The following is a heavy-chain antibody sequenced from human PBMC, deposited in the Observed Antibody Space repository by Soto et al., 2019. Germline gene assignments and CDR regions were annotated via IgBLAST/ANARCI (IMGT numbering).Heavy chain of an antibody. J-gene: IGHJ4*02. Sequence: EVQLVESGGGLVQPGGSLRLSCAASGFTARGYTMTWFPQAPGKGLQWVSVISSGGSTYNADSVKGRFTISRDNSKNTLYLEMNSLRAEDTAVYYCARDTFGGAYDFLHGGQGTLVTVSS. V-gene: IGHV3-66*01. CDR1: GFTARGYT. CDR2: ISSGGST. CDR3: ARDTFGGAYDFLH. D-gene: IGHD3-3*01.